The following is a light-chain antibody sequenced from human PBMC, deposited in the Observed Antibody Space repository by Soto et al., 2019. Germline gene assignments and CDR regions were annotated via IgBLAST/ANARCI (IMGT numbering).Light chain of an antibody. CDR3: AAWDDSLNGDV. CDR2: YDD. Sequence: QSVLTQPPSVSEAPRQRVTISCSGSSSNIGNNAVNWYQQLPGTAPKLLMYYDDRLPSGVSDRFSGSKSGTSASLAISGLQSEDEADYYCAAWDDSLNGDVFGTGTKVTVL. J-gene: IGLJ1*01. V-gene: IGLV1-36*01. CDR1: SSNIGNNA.